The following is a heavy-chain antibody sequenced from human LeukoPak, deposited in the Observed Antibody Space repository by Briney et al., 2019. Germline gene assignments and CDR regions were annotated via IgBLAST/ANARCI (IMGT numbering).Heavy chain of an antibody. CDR2: INPNSGGT. V-gene: IGHV1-2*02. J-gene: IGHJ6*03. CDR1: GYTFTGYY. Sequence: ASVKVSCKASGYTFTGYYMHWVRQAPGQGLEWMGWINPNSGGTNYAQKFQGRVTMTRDTSISTAYMELSRLRSDDTAVYYCAREYLVVITNYYYMDVWGKGTTVTISS. CDR3: AREYLVVITNYYYMDV. D-gene: IGHD3-22*01.